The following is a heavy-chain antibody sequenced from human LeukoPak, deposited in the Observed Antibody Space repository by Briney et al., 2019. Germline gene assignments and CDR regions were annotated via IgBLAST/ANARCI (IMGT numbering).Heavy chain of an antibody. D-gene: IGHD1-7*01. V-gene: IGHV1-18*01. CDR1: GYTFTSYG. J-gene: IGHJ6*03. CDR3: ARGGRKYNWNSVGYMDV. CDR2: ISAYNGNT. Sequence: ASVMVSCKASGYTFTSYGISWVRQAPGQGLEWMGWISAYNGNTNYAQKLQGRVTMTTDTSTSTAYMELRSLRSDDTAVYYCARGGRKYNWNSVGYMDVWGKGTTVTVSS.